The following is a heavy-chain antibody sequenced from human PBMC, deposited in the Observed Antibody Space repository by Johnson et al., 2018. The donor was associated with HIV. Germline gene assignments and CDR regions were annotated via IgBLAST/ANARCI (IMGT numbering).Heavy chain of an antibody. J-gene: IGHJ3*02. CDR3: ARDPSAGEQLDDAFDI. D-gene: IGHD6-6*01. Sequence: QMQLVESGGGVVQPGRSLRLSCAASGFTFSSYAMHWVRQAPGKGLEWVAVISYDGSNKYYADSVKGRFTISRDNSKNTLYLQMNSLRAEDTAVYYCARDPSAGEQLDDAFDIWGQGTMVTVSS. CDR1: GFTFSSYA. V-gene: IGHV3-30-3*01. CDR2: ISYDGSNK.